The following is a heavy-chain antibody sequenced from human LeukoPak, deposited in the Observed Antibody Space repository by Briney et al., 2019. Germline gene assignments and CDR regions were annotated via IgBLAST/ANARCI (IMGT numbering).Heavy chain of an antibody. CDR1: TFIFSGYS. CDR2: ISETSSHT. J-gene: IGHJ6*02. Sequence: PGGSLRLSCAASTFIFSGYSMNWVRQAPGKGLEWVSYISETSSHTYYVDSVKGRFTISRDNAKNSLYLQMNHLRAEDTAIYYCARDRAPKARIGGMDVWGQGTTVIVSS. V-gene: IGHV3-21*06. D-gene: IGHD5-12*01. CDR3: ARDRAPKARIGGMDV.